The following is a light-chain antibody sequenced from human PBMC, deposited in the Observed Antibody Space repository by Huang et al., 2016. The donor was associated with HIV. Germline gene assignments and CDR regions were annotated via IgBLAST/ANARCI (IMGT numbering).Light chain of an antibody. CDR2: DAS. J-gene: IGKJ1*01. CDR3: QQYDKWPTT. V-gene: IGKV3-15*01. Sequence: VVVTQSPATLSVSPGERATLSCRASQSVGSNLAWYQQEPGQAPRFLIFDASTRAAGVPARFSGSGSGTEFTLTISSLQSEDFAVYYCQQYDKWPTTFGQGTKVEIK. CDR1: QSVGSN.